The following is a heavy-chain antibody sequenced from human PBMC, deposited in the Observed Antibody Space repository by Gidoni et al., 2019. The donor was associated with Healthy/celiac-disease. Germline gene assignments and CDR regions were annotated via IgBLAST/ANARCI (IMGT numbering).Heavy chain of an antibody. J-gene: IGHJ4*02. Sequence: EVQLFEAGGGLGQPGGSLGLSCAAPGFTFSSYAMSLVRQAPGKGLGWVSAISGSGGSTYYADSVKGRFTISRDNSKNTLYLQMNSLRAEDTAVYYCAKDWITGYFDYWGQGTLVTVSS. D-gene: IGHD1-20*01. CDR3: AKDWITGYFDY. CDR1: GFTFSSYA. V-gene: IGHV3-23*01. CDR2: ISGSGGST.